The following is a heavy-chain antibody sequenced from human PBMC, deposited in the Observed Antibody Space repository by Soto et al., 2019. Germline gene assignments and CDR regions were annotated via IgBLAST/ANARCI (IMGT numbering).Heavy chain of an antibody. J-gene: IGHJ4*02. CDR2: IWYDGSNK. Sequence: GGSLRLSCAASGFTFSSYGMHWVRQAPGKGLEWVAVIWYDGSNKYYADSVKGRFTISRDNSKNTLYLQMNSLRAEDTAVYYCARDRILYPGIAVAGIGHFDYWGQGTLVTVSS. V-gene: IGHV3-33*01. CDR1: GFTFSSYG. CDR3: ARDRILYPGIAVAGIGHFDY. D-gene: IGHD6-19*01.